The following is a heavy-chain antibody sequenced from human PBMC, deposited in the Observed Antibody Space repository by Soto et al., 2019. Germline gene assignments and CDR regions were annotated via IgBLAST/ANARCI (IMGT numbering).Heavy chain of an antibody. CDR1: GFTFSTYS. Sequence: LRLSCVGSGFTFSTYSINWVRQAPGKGLEWVSSISSRSDIYYADSVKGRFTISRDNAKNSVSLQMNSLRAEDTAVYYCAREYTAWPLAYGLDVWGQGTTVTVS. CDR3: AREYTAWPLAYGLDV. D-gene: IGHD2-2*02. J-gene: IGHJ6*02. V-gene: IGHV3-21*01. CDR2: ISSRSDI.